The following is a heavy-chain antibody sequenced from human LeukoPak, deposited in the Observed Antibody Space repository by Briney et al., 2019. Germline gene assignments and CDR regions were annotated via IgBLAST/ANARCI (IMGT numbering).Heavy chain of an antibody. Sequence: GASVKVSCKASGYTFTSYGISWVRQAPGQGLEWMGWISAYNGNTNYAQKLQGRVTMTTDTSTSTAHMELRSLRSDDTAVYYCARADYYDSSGYYLMYDYWGQGTLVTVSS. CDR3: ARADYYDSSGYYLMYDY. J-gene: IGHJ4*02. V-gene: IGHV1-18*01. CDR2: ISAYNGNT. CDR1: GYTFTSYG. D-gene: IGHD3-22*01.